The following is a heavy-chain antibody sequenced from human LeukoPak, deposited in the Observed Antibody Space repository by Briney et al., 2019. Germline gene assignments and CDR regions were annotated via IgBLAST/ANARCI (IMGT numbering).Heavy chain of an antibody. Sequence: GGSLRLSCAASGFTFSSYAMNWVRQAPGKGLEWVSGISWNSGSIGYADSVKGRFTISRDNAKNSLYLQMNSLRAEDTALYYCAKARFLDYWGQGTLVTVSS. V-gene: IGHV3-9*01. CDR3: AKARFLDY. J-gene: IGHJ4*02. D-gene: IGHD3-16*01. CDR2: ISWNSGSI. CDR1: GFTFSSYA.